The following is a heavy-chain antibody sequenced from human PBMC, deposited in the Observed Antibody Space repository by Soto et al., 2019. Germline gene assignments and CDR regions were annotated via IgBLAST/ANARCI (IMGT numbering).Heavy chain of an antibody. CDR2: IIPILGIA. D-gene: IGHD3-10*01. V-gene: IGHV1-69*02. Sequence: SVKVSCKASGGTFSSYTISWVRQAPGQGLEWMGRIIPILGIANYAQKFQGRVTITADKSTSTAYMELRSLRSDDTAVYYCARGVAAWKIGDSETFFDFWGQGTQVTVSS. J-gene: IGHJ4*02. CDR3: ARGVAAWKIGDSETFFDF. CDR1: GGTFSSYT.